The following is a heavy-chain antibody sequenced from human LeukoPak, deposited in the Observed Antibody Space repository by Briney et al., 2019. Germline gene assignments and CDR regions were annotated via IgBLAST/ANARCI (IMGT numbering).Heavy chain of an antibody. V-gene: IGHV2-70*01. Sequence: SGPALVQPTQPLTLTCTFSGFSLRTSGMCVSWIRQPPGKALEWLALIDWDDNKYYSTSLKTRLTISKDTSKNQVVLTMTNMDPVDTATYYCARIRSDYGSGSYPDYWGQGTLVTVSS. J-gene: IGHJ4*02. CDR1: GFSLRTSGMC. CDR3: ARIRSDYGSGSYPDY. D-gene: IGHD3-10*01. CDR2: IDWDDNK.